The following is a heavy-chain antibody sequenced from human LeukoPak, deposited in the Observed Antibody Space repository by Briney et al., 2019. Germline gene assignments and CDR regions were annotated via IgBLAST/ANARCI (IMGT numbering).Heavy chain of an antibody. CDR1: GGSISSSSYY. V-gene: IGHV4-39*07. CDR2: IYYSRST. J-gene: IGHJ4*02. CDR3: ARDLGYYDRV. D-gene: IGHD3-22*01. Sequence: SETLSLTCTVSGGSISSSSYYWGWIRQPPGKGLEWIGNIYYSRSTYYNPSLKSRVTISVDTSKNQFSLKLSSVTAADTAVYYCARDLGYYDRVWGQGTLVTVSS.